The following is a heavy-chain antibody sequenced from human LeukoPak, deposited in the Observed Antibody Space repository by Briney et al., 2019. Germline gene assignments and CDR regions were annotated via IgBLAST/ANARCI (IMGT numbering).Heavy chain of an antibody. CDR2: ISSSGSTI. D-gene: IGHD3-22*01. Sequence: PGGSLRLSCAASGFTFSSYEMNWVRQAPGKGLEWVSYISSSGSTIYYADSVKGRFTISRDNAKNSLYLQMNSLRAEDTAVYYCVPDGPLVVVTPDWGQGTLVTVSS. CDR3: VPDGPLVVVTPD. CDR1: GFTFSSYE. V-gene: IGHV3-48*03. J-gene: IGHJ4*02.